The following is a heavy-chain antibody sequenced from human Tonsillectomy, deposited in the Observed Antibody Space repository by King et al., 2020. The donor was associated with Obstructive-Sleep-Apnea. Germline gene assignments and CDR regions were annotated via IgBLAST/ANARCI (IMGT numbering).Heavy chain of an antibody. J-gene: IGHJ6*02. V-gene: IGHV1-46*01. CDR1: GYTFSSYY. CDR3: ARDHETYYYDSRGNDNVDYHKAYYYYGMDV. Sequence: VQLVQSGPEVKKPGASVKVTCKASGYTFSSYYMHWVRQAPGQGLEWMGIINPRGGSTTYAQKFQGRVTVTRDTSTSTVSMELSSLNFDDTAVYYCARDHETYYYDSRGNDNVDYHKAYYYYGMDVWGQGTTVTVSS. D-gene: IGHD3-22*01. CDR2: INPRGGST.